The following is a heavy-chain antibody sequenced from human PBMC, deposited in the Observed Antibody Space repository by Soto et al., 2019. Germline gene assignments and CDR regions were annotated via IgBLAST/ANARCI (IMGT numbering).Heavy chain of an antibody. V-gene: IGHV4-34*01. CDR1: GGSFSGYY. CDR3: ARGKLSDYVWGSYRYHFDY. J-gene: IGHJ4*02. Sequence: QVQLQQWGAGLLKPSETLSLTCAVYGGSFSGYYWSWIRQPPGKGLEWIGEINHSGSTNYNPSLTRRVTISVDTSKNQFSLKLSSVTAADTAVYYCARGKLSDYVWGSYRYHFDYWGQGTVVTVSS. D-gene: IGHD3-16*02. CDR2: INHSGST.